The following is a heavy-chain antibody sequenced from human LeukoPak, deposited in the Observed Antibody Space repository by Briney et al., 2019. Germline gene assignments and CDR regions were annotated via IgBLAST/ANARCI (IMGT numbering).Heavy chain of an antibody. V-gene: IGHV3-15*01. Sequence: GGSLRLSCAGSGFTFSSAWMTWVRQTPGKGLEWVGHIKSRTDGWTTDYAAPVKGRFTVSRDDSTNMVYLQMNSLKTEDSAVYYCATEFYSNGYNYWGQGILVTVSS. CDR2: IKSRTDGWTT. J-gene: IGHJ4*02. D-gene: IGHD5-24*01. CDR1: GFTFSSAW. CDR3: ATEFYSNGYNY.